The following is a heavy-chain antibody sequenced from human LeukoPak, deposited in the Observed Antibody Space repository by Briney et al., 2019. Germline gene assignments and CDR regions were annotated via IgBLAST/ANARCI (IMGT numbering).Heavy chain of an antibody. J-gene: IGHJ4*02. V-gene: IGHV3-23*01. CDR1: GFTFSSYA. CDR3: ARHQNSSNWYSTSFDY. CDR2: DSGRGGST. Sequence: PGGSLRLSCAASGFTFSSYAMSWVRQAPGKGLEWVSGDSGRGGSTYYADSVKGRFTISTDNSKNTLYLQMNSLRAEDTAVYYCARHQNSSNWYSTSFDYWGQGTLVTVSS. D-gene: IGHD6-13*01.